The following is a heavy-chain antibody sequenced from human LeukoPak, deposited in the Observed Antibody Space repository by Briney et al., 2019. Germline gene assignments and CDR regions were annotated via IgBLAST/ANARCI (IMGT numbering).Heavy chain of an antibody. CDR3: ARRGSIAPRYYYGMDV. D-gene: IGHD6-6*01. J-gene: IGHJ6*02. CDR2: IKPTDSYT. Sequence: GEALRISCKGSGYSFNSYLISWVRQMPGKGLEWMGRIKPTDSYTNYGPSFQGHVTISADKSISTAYLLWSSLKASDTAMYYCARRGSIAPRYYYGMDVWGQGTTVTVSS. V-gene: IGHV5-10-1*01. CDR1: GYSFNSYL.